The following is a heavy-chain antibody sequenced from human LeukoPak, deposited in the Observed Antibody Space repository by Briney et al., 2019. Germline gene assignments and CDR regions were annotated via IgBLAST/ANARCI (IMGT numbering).Heavy chain of an antibody. V-gene: IGHV4-61*08. D-gene: IGHD1-1*01. Sequence: SETLSLTCAVSGGSISSGGYSWSWIRQPPGKGLEWIGYSYYSGRTNYNPSLKSRVSISIDTSKNQFSLKLTSVTAADRAMYYCARVGERRNAFDIWGQGTMVTVSS. CDR1: GGSISSGGYS. J-gene: IGHJ3*02. CDR2: SYYSGRT. CDR3: ARVGERRNAFDI.